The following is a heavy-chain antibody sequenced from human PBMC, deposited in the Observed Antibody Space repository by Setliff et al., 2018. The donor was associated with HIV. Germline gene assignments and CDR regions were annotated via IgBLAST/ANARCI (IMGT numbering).Heavy chain of an antibody. Sequence: GESLKISCKGSGYSFTSYWISWVRQMPGKGLEWMGRIDPSDSYTNYSPSFQGHVTISADKSISTAYLQWSSPKASDTAMYYCARTDCSSTSCYSVYWGQGTXVTVSS. CDR1: GYSFTSYW. V-gene: IGHV5-10-1*01. D-gene: IGHD2-2*01. CDR2: IDPSDSYT. CDR3: ARTDCSSTSCYSVY. J-gene: IGHJ4*02.